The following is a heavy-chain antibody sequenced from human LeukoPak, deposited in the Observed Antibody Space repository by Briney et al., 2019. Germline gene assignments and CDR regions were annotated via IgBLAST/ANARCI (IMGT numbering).Heavy chain of an antibody. CDR2: INPSGDFR. CDR3: ARDYSGEWEQLTGWWFDP. CDR1: GYTFTSYY. J-gene: IGHJ5*02. Sequence: ASVKVSCKASGYTFTSYYMHWVRQAPGQGLEWMAIINPSGDFRSYAQKFQGRLTVTRDMSTRTAYMELSDLRPEDTAVYYCARDYSGEWEQLTGWWFDPWGQGTLVIVSS. D-gene: IGHD1-26*01. V-gene: IGHV1-46*01.